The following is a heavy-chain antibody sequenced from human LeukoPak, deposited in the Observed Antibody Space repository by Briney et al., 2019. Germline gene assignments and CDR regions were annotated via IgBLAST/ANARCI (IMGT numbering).Heavy chain of an antibody. J-gene: IGHJ6*03. CDR2: IYSNERT. CDR3: ARAEKYYYYMDV. V-gene: IGHV4-59*10. Sequence: SETLSLTCAVYGGSISSYYWSWIRQPAGKGLEWIGRIYSNERTNYNPSLKSRVTISVDTSKNQFSLKLSSVTAADTAVYYCARAEKYYYYMDVWGKGTTVTISS. CDR1: GGSISSYY.